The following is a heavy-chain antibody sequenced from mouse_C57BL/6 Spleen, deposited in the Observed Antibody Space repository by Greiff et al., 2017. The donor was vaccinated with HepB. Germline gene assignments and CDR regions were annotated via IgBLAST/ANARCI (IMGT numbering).Heavy chain of an antibody. D-gene: IGHD2-1*01. Sequence: EVQLVASGGGLVKPGGSLKLSCAASGFTFSDYGMHWVRQAPEKGLEWVAYISSGSSTIYYADTVKGRFTISRDNAKNTLFLQMTSLRSEDTAMYYCARPKGNYDYAMDYWGQGTSVTVSS. V-gene: IGHV5-17*01. J-gene: IGHJ4*01. CDR2: ISSGSSTI. CDR3: ARPKGNYDYAMDY. CDR1: GFTFSDYG.